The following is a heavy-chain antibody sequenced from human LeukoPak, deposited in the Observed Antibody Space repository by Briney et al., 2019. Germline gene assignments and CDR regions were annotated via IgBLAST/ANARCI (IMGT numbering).Heavy chain of an antibody. CDR2: ISAYNGNT. CDR1: GYTFTSYG. V-gene: IGHV1-18*01. CDR3: AKEDGDYYDSSGQKVGNFDY. J-gene: IGHJ4*02. Sequence: ASVKVSCKASGYTFTSYGISWVRQAPGQGLEWMGWISAYNGNTNYAQKLQGRVTMTTDTSTSTAYMELRSLRSDDTAVYHCAKEDGDYYDSSGQKVGNFDYWGQGTLVTVSS. D-gene: IGHD3-22*01.